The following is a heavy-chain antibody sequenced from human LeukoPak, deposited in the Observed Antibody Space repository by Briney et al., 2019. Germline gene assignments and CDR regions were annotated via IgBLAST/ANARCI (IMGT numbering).Heavy chain of an antibody. CDR3: ARDARSGWYSAHNFDY. Sequence: GGSLRLSCAASGFTFSSYGMHWVRQAPGKGLEWVAFIRFDGSNIYYADSVKGRFTISRDNSKNTLYLQMNSLRAEDTAVYYCARDARSGWYSAHNFDYWGQGTLVTVSS. V-gene: IGHV3-30*02. D-gene: IGHD6-19*01. CDR2: IRFDGSNI. CDR1: GFTFSSYG. J-gene: IGHJ4*02.